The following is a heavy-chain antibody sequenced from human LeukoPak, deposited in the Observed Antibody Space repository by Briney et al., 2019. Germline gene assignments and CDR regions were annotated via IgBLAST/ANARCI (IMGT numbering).Heavy chain of an antibody. V-gene: IGHV3-23*01. Sequence: GGSLRLSCAASGFTYSSYALTWARQAPGGGLDWVSLISGSGGRTYYADSVKGRFTISRDNAKNTLYLQMNGLRAEDTAIYYCVKGKSIDGHYGRVDWRQATLVSDSS. CDR3: VKGKSIDGHYGRVD. CDR1: GFTYSSYA. J-gene: IGHJ1*01. CDR2: ISGSGGRT. D-gene: IGHD4-17*01.